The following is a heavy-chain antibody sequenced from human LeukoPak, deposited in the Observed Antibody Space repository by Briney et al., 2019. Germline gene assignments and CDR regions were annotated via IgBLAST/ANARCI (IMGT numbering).Heavy chain of an antibody. V-gene: IGHV5-51*01. D-gene: IGHD5-18*01. J-gene: IGHJ6*02. CDR3: ARSNGGYGYGSYYYYGMDV. CDR1: GYSFTSYW. CDR2: IYPGDSDT. Sequence: GESLKISCKGSGYSFTSYWIGWVRQMPGKGLEWMGIIYPGDSDTRYSPSFQGQVTISADKSISTAYLQWSSLKASDTAMYYCARSNGGYGYGSYYYYGMDVWGQGTTVTVSS.